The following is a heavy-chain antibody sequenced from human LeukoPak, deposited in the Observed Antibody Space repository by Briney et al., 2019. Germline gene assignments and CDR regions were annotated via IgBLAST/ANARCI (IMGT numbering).Heavy chain of an antibody. V-gene: IGHV3-7*01. CDR1: GFTFSSYW. Sequence: GGSLRLSCAASGFTFSSYWMSWVRQAPGKGLEWVANIKQDGSEKYYVDSVKGRFTISRDNAKNSLYLQMNSLRAEDTAVYYYARDPGNDYGEYYYYYSMDVWGQGTTVTVSS. D-gene: IGHD4-17*01. CDR3: ARDPGNDYGEYYYYYSMDV. CDR2: IKQDGSEK. J-gene: IGHJ6*02.